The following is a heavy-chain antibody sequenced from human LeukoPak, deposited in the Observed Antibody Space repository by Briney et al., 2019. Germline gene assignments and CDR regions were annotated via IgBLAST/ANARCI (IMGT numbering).Heavy chain of an antibody. J-gene: IGHJ4*02. CDR1: GFTFSSYG. D-gene: IGHD6-6*01. Sequence: PGGSLRLSCAASGFTFSSYGMHWVRQAPGKGLEWVAVISYDGSNKYYADSVKGRFTISRDNSKNTLYLQMNSLRAEDTAVYYCAKDSSSGPYYFDYWGQGTVVTVSS. CDR3: AKDSSSGPYYFDY. V-gene: IGHV3-30*18. CDR2: ISYDGSNK.